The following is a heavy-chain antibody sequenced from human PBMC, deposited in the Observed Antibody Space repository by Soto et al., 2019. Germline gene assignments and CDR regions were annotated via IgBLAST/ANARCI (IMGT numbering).Heavy chain of an antibody. CDR3: ARAPASAWHTFDY. CDR1: GFTFSAYG. V-gene: IGHV3-30*03. J-gene: IGHJ4*02. Sequence: PGGSLRLFCEVSGFTFSAYGMHWVRQAPGKGLEWVAAISHDGTNKNYGDSVKGRFTISRDNFKDTLYLEMNSLRGEDTAVYYCARAPASAWHTFDYWGQGTPVTVSS. D-gene: IGHD2-2*01. CDR2: ISHDGTNK.